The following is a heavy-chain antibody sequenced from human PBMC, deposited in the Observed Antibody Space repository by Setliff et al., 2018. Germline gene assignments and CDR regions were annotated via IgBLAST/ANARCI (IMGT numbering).Heavy chain of an antibody. CDR2: FYYSGTT. V-gene: IGHV4-39*01. CDR1: GGSISTRSYY. D-gene: IGHD2-15*01. Sequence: PSETLSLTCTVSGGSISTRSYYWTWIRQPPGKGLEWIGSFYYSGTTYYNPSLRSRVTISVDTSRNQFTLTLRSVTAADTAVYYCGRHAITQRLVADYWGQGILVTV. J-gene: IGHJ4*02. CDR3: GRHAITQRLVADY.